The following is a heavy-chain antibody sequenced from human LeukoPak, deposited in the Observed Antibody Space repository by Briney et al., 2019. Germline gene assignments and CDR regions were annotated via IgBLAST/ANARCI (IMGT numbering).Heavy chain of an antibody. CDR2: INHSGST. CDR1: GGSFSGYY. J-gene: IGHJ5*02. V-gene: IGHV4-34*01. CDR3: ASAESWFDP. Sequence: SETLSLTCAVYGGSFSGYYWSWIRQPPGKGLEWIGEINHSGSTIYNPSLKSRVTISVDTSKNQFSLKLSSVTAADTAVYYCASAESWFDPWGQGTLVTVSS.